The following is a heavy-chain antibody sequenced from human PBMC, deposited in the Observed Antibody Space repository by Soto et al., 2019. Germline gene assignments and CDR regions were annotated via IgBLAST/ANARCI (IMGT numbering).Heavy chain of an antibody. J-gene: IGHJ4*02. D-gene: IGHD3-10*01. Sequence: GGALRLSCAASGFTFSRSARHWVRQAPGKGLEWVAVIWYDGSNKYYGESVKGRFTISRDNSKSTLYLQMNSLRAEDTAVYYCARDQAVRRAIDYWGQGTLVTVSS. CDR3: ARDQAVRRAIDY. CDR1: GFTFSRSA. V-gene: IGHV3-33*01. CDR2: IWYDGSNK.